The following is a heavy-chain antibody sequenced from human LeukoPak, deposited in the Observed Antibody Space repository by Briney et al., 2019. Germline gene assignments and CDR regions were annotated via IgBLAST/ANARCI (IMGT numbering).Heavy chain of an antibody. D-gene: IGHD3-10*02. CDR1: GGSLSGYY. V-gene: IGHV4-34*01. Sequence: SETLSLTCAVYGGSLSGYYWSWFRQPPGKGLEWIGEINPSGSSSHNPSLKSRVTISVDTSKNQISLKLNSVTAADTAVYYCARRAVPGMDVWGQGTTVTV. CDR3: ARRAVPGMDV. CDR2: INPSGSS. J-gene: IGHJ6*02.